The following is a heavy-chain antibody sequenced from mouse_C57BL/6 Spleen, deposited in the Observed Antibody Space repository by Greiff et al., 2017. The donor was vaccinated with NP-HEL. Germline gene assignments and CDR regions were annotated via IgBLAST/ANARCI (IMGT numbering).Heavy chain of an antibody. CDR3: AIYYYGSRAFDY. CDR2: IYPRSGNT. Sequence: QVHVKQSGAELARPGASVKLSCKASGYTFTSYGISWVKQRTGQGLEWIGEIYPRSGNTYYNEKFKGKATLTADKSSSTAYMELRSLTSEDSAVYFCAIYYYGSRAFDYWGQGTTLTVSS. J-gene: IGHJ2*01. CDR1: GYTFTSYG. V-gene: IGHV1-81*01. D-gene: IGHD1-1*01.